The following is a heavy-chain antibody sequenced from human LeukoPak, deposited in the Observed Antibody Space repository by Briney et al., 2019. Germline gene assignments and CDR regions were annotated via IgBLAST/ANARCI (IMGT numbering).Heavy chain of an antibody. CDR3: AMKFSRDYYYMDV. J-gene: IGHJ6*03. V-gene: IGHV3-20*04. Sequence: RPGGSLRLSCEASGFSIEDFGMSWVRQPPGKGLEWVSGVTWNGGSTGYAASVEGRFTISRDNAKNSLYLQMNSLRAEDTALYYCAMKFSRDYYYMDVWGKGTTDTVSS. CDR1: GFSIEDFG. CDR2: VTWNGGST.